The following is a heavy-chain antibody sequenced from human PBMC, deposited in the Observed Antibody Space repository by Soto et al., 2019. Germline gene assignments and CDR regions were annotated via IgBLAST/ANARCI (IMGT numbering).Heavy chain of an antibody. CDR3: VRYCSTTKCPFDY. V-gene: IGHV4-30-4*01. CDR1: GGSISSSGSY. CDR2: IYYSGNT. J-gene: IGHJ4*02. Sequence: SETLSLTCTVSGGSISSSGSYWGWIRQPPGKGLEWIGYIYYSGNTYFNPSLKSRVTLSVDTSKNQFSLNLSSVTAADTAVYYCVRYCSTTKCPFDYWGQGTLVTV. D-gene: IGHD2-2*01.